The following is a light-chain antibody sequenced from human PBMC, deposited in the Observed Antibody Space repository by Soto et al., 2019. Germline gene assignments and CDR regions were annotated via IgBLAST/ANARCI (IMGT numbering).Light chain of an antibody. V-gene: IGKV1-17*03. CDR2: LAT. J-gene: IGKJ1*01. Sequence: DIQMTQSPSAVSASVGDRVTITCRASQDISRFLAWFQQNPGKVPKRLVYLATALQNGAPSRFSGSGSGTEFNFTISSLQPEDFAVYYCHHFGSLPETFGQGTNVE. CDR1: QDISRF. CDR3: HHFGSLPET.